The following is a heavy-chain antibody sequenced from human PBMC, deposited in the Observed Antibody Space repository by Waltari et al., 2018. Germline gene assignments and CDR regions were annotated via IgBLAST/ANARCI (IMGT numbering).Heavy chain of an antibody. J-gene: IGHJ4*02. D-gene: IGHD1-26*01. Sequence: EVQLVESGGGLVQPGGSLRLSGAASGFTFRNYWMSWVRQAPGKGLEWVANIRHDNSEIYYVDSVKGRFTISRDNAKNSLFLQMNSLRGEDTAVYYCARDPGRVGFDYWGQGTLVTVSS. CDR2: IRHDNSEI. CDR1: GFTFRNYW. CDR3: ARDPGRVGFDY. V-gene: IGHV3-7*01.